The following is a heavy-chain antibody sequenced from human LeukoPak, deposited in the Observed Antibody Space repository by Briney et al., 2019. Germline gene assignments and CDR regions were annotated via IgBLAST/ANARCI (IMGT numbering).Heavy chain of an antibody. V-gene: IGHV4-59*01. D-gene: IGHD3-10*01. CDR3: ARAVYGSGSYYPADYYYYMDV. Sequence: PSETLSLTCTVSGGSISSYYWSWIRQPPGKGLEWIGYIYYSGSTNYNPSLKSRVTISVDTSKNQFSLKLSSVTAADTAVYYCARAVYGSGSYYPADYYYYMDVWGKGTTVTISS. J-gene: IGHJ6*03. CDR1: GGSISSYY. CDR2: IYYSGST.